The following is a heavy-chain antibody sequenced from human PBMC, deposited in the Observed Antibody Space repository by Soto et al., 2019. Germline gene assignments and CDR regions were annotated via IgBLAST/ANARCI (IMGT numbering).Heavy chain of an antibody. CDR1: GDSVSSNSAA. J-gene: IGHJ4*02. CDR2: AYYRSKWYN. D-gene: IGHD1-26*01. V-gene: IGHV6-1*01. Sequence: QVHLQQSGPGLVKPSQTLSLTCAISGDSVSSNSAAWNWIRQSPSRGLEWLGRAYYRSKWYNEYAVSVKSRVTVNPDTSKNLFSLQLNSVTPEDTAVYYCAREVGALFDYWGQGTLVTVSS. CDR3: AREVGALFDY.